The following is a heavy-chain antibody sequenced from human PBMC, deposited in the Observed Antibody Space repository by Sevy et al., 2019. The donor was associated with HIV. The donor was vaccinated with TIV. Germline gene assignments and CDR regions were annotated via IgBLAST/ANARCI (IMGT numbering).Heavy chain of an antibody. J-gene: IGHJ4*02. CDR2: ISSSSSYI. V-gene: IGHV3-21*01. CDR3: ARSYDSRDDYFDY. Sequence: GGSLRLSCAASGFTFSSYSMYWVRQAPGKGLEWVSSISSSSSYIYYADSVKGRFTISRDNAKNSLYLQMNSLRAEDTAVYYCARSYDSRDDYFDYWGQGTLVTVSS. D-gene: IGHD3-22*01. CDR1: GFTFSSYS.